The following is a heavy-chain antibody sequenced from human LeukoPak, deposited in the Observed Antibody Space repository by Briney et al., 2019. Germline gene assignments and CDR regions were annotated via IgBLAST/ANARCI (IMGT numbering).Heavy chain of an antibody. J-gene: IGHJ4*02. CDR1: GYTFSSHH. CDR3: ARDTYGSDY. Sequence: ASVKVSCKASGYTFSSHHMHWVRQAPGQGLEWMGKITASSGDTPYAQKFQDRVTMTRDTSTSSVYMELSSLRSEDTAVYYCARDTYGSDYWGQGTLVTVSA. CDR2: ITASSGDT. D-gene: IGHD3-10*01. V-gene: IGHV1-46*01.